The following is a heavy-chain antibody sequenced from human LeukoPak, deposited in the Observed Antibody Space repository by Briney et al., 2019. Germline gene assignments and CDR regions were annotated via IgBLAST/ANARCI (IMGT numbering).Heavy chain of an antibody. D-gene: IGHD6-19*01. V-gene: IGHV3-21*01. Sequence: PGRSLRLSCAASRFTFSSYGMHWVRQAPGKGLEWVSSISSSSSYIYYADSVKGRFTFSRDNAKNSLYLQMNSLRAEDTAVYYCARDGERSGWYPFFDYWGQGTLVTVSS. CDR3: ARDGERSGWYPFFDY. J-gene: IGHJ4*02. CDR1: RFTFSSYG. CDR2: ISSSSSYI.